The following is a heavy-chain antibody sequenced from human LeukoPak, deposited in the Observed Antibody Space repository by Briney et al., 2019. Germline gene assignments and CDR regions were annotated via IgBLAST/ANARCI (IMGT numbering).Heavy chain of an antibody. D-gene: IGHD3-10*01. CDR1: GFTFSSYE. Sequence: GGSLRLSCAASGFTFSSYEMSWVRQAPGKGLEWVSYISSSGSTIYYADSVKGRFTISRDNAKNSLYLQMNSLRAEDTAVYYCARDLRERVHGGMDVWGQGTTVTVSS. CDR2: ISSSGSTI. J-gene: IGHJ6*02. CDR3: ARDLRERVHGGMDV. V-gene: IGHV3-48*03.